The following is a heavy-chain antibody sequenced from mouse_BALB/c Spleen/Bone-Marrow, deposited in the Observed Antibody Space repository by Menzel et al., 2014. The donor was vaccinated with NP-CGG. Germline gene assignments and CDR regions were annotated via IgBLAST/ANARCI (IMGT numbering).Heavy chain of an antibody. CDR1: GFNVXDTY. V-gene: IGHV14-3*02. J-gene: IGHJ2*01. D-gene: IGHD2-4*01. CDR3: ASYDYGYYFDY. CDR2: IVPANGNT. Sequence: EVKLMESGAELVKPGASVKLSCTTSGFNVXDTYMHWVKLRPEQGLEWTGRIVPANGNTKYAPKFQGKATITADTSSNIAYLQLSSLTSEDTAVYFCASYDYGYYFDYWGQGTTLTVSS.